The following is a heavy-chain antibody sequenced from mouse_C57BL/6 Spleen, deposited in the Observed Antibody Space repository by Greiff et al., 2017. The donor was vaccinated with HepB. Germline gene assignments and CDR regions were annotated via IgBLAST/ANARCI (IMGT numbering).Heavy chain of an antibody. CDR2: INYDGSST. J-gene: IGHJ3*01. CDR1: GFTFSDYY. CDR3: AREGHYYGSSLAY. V-gene: IGHV5-16*01. Sequence: EVKLMESEGGLVQPGSSMKLSCTASGFTFSDYYMAWVRQVPEKGLEWVANINYDGSSTYYLDSLKSRFIISRDNAKNILYLQMSSLKSEDTATYYCAREGHYYGSSLAYWGQGTLVTVSA. D-gene: IGHD1-1*01.